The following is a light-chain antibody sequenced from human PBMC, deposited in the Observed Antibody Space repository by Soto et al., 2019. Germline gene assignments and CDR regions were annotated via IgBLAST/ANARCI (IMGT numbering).Light chain of an antibody. J-gene: IGKJ2*02. CDR2: GAS. V-gene: IGKV3-20*01. CDR3: QHYGSFRT. Sequence: EIVLTQSPGTLSLSPGERATLSCRASQSVSSSYLAWYQQKPGQAPRLLIYGASNRATGIPDRFSGSGSGTDFTLTISRLEPEDFAVYYCQHYGSFRTFGQGTKVDIK. CDR1: QSVSSSY.